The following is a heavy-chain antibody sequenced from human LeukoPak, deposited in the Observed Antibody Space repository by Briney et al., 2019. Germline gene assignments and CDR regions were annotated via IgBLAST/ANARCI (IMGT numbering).Heavy chain of an antibody. CDR1: GFTFSDYG. V-gene: IGHV3-23*01. Sequence: GGSLRLSCAASGFTFSDYGMTWVRQAPGKGLEWVSTISDGGSFTYYAYSVKGRFTISRDNSKNTLFLQMNTLRAEDTAVYYCAKSRGSGSNMARGVNFDYWGQGTLVTVSS. D-gene: IGHD3-10*01. CDR3: AKSRGSGSNMARGVNFDY. CDR2: ISDGGSFT. J-gene: IGHJ4*02.